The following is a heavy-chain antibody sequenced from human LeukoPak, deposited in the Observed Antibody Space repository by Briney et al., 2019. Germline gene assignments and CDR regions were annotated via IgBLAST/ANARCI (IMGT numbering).Heavy chain of an antibody. CDR2: ISGSGGST. V-gene: IGHV3-23*01. Sequence: SGGSLRLSCAASGFTFSSYWMSWVRQAPGKGLEWVSAISGSGGSTYYADSVKGRFTISRDNSKNTLYLQMNSLRAEDTAVYYCAKDIRYSSGCLDYWGQGTLVTVSS. CDR1: GFTFSSYW. CDR3: AKDIRYSSGCLDY. J-gene: IGHJ4*02. D-gene: IGHD6-19*01.